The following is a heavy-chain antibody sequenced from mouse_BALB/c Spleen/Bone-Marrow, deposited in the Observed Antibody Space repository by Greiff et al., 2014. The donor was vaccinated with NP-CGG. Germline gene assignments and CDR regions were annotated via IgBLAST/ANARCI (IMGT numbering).Heavy chain of an antibody. J-gene: IGHJ3*01. V-gene: IGHV14-3*02. CDR3: ASYYYGSSLFAY. CDR2: VDPANGNT. CDR1: GFSIKDTY. Sequence: EVQRVESGAELVKPGASVKLSCTASGFSIKDTYMHWVKQRPEQGLEWIGRVDPANGNTKYDPKFQGKATITADTSSNTAYLQLSSLTCEDTAVYYCASYYYGSSLFAYWGQGTLVTVSA. D-gene: IGHD1-1*01.